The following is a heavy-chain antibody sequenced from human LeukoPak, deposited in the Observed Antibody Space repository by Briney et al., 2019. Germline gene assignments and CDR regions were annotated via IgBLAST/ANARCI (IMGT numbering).Heavy chain of an antibody. D-gene: IGHD3-3*01. CDR2: IKQDGSEK. CDR1: GFTFSSYW. V-gene: IGHV3-7*03. Sequence: GGSLRLSCAASGFTFSSYWMSWVRQAPGKGLEWVANIKQDGSEKYYVDSVKGRFTISRDNAKNSLYLQMNSLKDEDTAVYYCCTDLAFWSAHPDNWGRGTLVTVSS. J-gene: IGHJ4*02. CDR3: CTDLAFWSAHPDN.